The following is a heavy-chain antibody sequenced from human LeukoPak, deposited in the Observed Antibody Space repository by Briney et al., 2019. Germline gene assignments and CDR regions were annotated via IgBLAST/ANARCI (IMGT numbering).Heavy chain of an antibody. CDR1: GFTFSNYY. J-gene: IGHJ4*02. V-gene: IGHV3-21*01. CDR2: ISGSNTYI. Sequence: GGSLRLSCEASGFTFSNYYMNWVRQAPGKGLEWLSSISGSNTYISHADSVKGRFTIARDNVKNSLYLQMNSLRAEDTAMYYCARVMRRGNYLDYRGQGTLVTVSS. CDR3: ARVMRRGNYLDY. D-gene: IGHD2-8*01.